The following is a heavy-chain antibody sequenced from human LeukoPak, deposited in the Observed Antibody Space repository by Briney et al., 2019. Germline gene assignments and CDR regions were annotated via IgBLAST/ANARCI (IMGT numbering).Heavy chain of an antibody. CDR3: ARVVEGIVEY. CDR2: IYYSGST. Sequence: SETLSLTCTVSGGSISSYNWNWIRQPPGKGLEWIGYIYYSGSTNYNPSLKSRVTISVETSKNQVSLKLSSVTAADTAVYYCARVVEGIVEYWGQGTLVTVSS. V-gene: IGHV4-59*01. J-gene: IGHJ4*02. D-gene: IGHD3-10*01. CDR1: GGSISSYN.